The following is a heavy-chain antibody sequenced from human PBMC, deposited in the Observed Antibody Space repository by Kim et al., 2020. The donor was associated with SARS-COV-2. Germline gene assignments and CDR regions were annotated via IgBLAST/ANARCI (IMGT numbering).Heavy chain of an antibody. D-gene: IGHD3-10*01. CDR1: GGSFSDYY. Sequence: SETLSLTCAVYGGSFSDYYWNWIRQSPGKGLEWIGEVNYGGKTYYNPSLKSRVTISIDTAKNQFSLRLRSVTAAVTATYYCARGLSCYETICYSASFDS. J-gene: IGHJ5*01. V-gene: IGHV4-34*01. CDR3: ARGLSCYETICYSASFDS. CDR2: VNYGGKT.